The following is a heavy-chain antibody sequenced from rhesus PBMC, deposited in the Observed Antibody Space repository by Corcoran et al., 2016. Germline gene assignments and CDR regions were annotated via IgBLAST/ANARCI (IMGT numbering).Heavy chain of an antibody. CDR1: GYSIRSGYY. Sequence: QVQLQESGPGLVKPSETLSLTCAVSGYSIRSGYYWSWIRQPPGKGVEWIVYIHQSGGTSANPSPKSRGPISRDTSKNQCSLNLRSVTAADPAVYYCARETVTNNRFDVWGPGVLVTVSS. CDR3: ARETVTNNRFDV. J-gene: IGHJ5-1*01. CDR2: IHQSGGT. D-gene: IGHD4-23*01. V-gene: IGHV4-122*02.